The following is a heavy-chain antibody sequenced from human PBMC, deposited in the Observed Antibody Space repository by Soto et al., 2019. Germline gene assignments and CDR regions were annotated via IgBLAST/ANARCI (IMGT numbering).Heavy chain of an antibody. Sequence: GGSLRLSCAASGFTFSSYSMNWVRQAPGKGLEWVSYISSSSSTIYYADSVKGRFTISRDNAKNSLYLQMNSLRDEDTAVYYCATLSVSLSGPYGIHVWGQGTTVTVSS. CDR3: ATLSVSLSGPYGIHV. CDR2: ISSSSSTI. J-gene: IGHJ6*02. V-gene: IGHV3-48*02. D-gene: IGHD2-15*01. CDR1: GFTFSSYS.